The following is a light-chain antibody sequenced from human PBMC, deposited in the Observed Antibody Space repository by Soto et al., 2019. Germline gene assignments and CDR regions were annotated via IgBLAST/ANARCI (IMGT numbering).Light chain of an antibody. Sequence: EIVLTQSPATLSLSPGERATLSCRASQTVSSSLAWYQQKPGQAPRLLIYEVSNRPTGIPARFSGSGSGADFTLTSISLGPGDFALYYFQQHINWALTFGGGTKV. CDR2: EVS. V-gene: IGKV3-11*01. CDR1: QTVSSS. J-gene: IGKJ4*01. CDR3: QQHINWALT.